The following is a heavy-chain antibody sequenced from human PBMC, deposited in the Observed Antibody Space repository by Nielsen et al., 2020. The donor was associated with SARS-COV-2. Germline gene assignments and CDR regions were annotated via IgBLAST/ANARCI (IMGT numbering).Heavy chain of an antibody. CDR3: TRHVVVPAAARPYYYYMDV. D-gene: IGHD2-2*01. Sequence: GGSLRLSCAASGFTFSGSAMHWVRQASGKGLEWVGRIRSKANSYATAYAASVKGRFTISRDDSKNTAYLQMNSLKTEDTAVYYCTRHVVVPAAARPYYYYMDVWGKGTTGTVSS. J-gene: IGHJ6*03. CDR1: GFTFSGSA. V-gene: IGHV3-73*01. CDR2: IRSKANSYAT.